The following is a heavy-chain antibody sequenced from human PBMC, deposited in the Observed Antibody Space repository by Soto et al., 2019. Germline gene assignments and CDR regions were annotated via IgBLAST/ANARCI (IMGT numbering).Heavy chain of an antibody. CDR2: IYYSGST. V-gene: IGHV4-59*08. CDR1: GGSISNYY. CDR3: ARRPSTVVTVYFDL. J-gene: IGHJ2*01. Sequence: PSETLSLTCTVSGGSISNYYWSWIRQPPGKGLEWIGYIYYSGSTNYNPSLKSRVTISVDTSKNQFSLKLSSVTAADTAVYYCARRPSTVVTVYFDLWGRGTLVTVSS. D-gene: IGHD4-17*01.